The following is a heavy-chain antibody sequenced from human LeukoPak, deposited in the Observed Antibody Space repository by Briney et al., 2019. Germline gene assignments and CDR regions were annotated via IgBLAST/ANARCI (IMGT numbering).Heavy chain of an antibody. Sequence: GGSLRLSCAASGFTVSSNYMSWVRQAPGKGLEWVSVIYSSGNTYYADSVKGRFTISRDNSKNTLFLQMNSLRAEDTAVYYCARDATRDSAFDIWGQGTVVTVSS. D-gene: IGHD1-1*01. V-gene: IGHV3-53*01. J-gene: IGHJ3*02. CDR3: ARDATRDSAFDI. CDR2: IYSSGNT. CDR1: GFTVSSNY.